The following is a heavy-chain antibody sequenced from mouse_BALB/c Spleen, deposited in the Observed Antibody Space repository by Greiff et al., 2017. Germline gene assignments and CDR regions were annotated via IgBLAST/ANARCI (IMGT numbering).Heavy chain of an antibody. V-gene: IGHV5-6-3*01. D-gene: IGHD4-1*01. CDR2: INSNGGST. CDR3: ARANWDDYFDY. J-gene: IGHJ2*01. CDR1: GFTFSSYG. Sequence: EVKLVESGGGLVQPGGSLKLSCAASGFTFSSYGMSWVRQTPDKRLELVATINSNGGSTYYPDSVKGRFTISRDNAKNTLYLQMSSLKSEDTAMYYCARANWDDYFDYWGQGTTLTVSS.